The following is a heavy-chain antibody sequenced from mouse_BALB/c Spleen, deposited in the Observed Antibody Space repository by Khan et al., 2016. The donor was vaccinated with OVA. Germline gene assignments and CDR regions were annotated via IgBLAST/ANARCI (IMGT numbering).Heavy chain of an antibody. J-gene: IGHJ4*01. V-gene: IGHV2-2*01. CDR2: IWSGGNT. CDR1: GFSLTNYG. CDR3: ARKRGVHYNMDF. Sequence: QVQLKQSGPGLVQPSQSLSITCTVSGFSLTNYGLHWIRQSPGRGLEWLGLIWSGGNTDYNAAFISRLTISKDNTKNQVFFKMNSLQADDTAIYYCARKRGVHYNMDFWGQGISVTVSS.